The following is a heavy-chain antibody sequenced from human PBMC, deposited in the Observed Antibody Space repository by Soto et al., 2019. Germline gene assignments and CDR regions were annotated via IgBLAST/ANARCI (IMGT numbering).Heavy chain of an antibody. D-gene: IGHD3-16*02. CDR2: IDWDDDK. CDR1: GFSLSTSGMC. CDR3: ARIRKDYIWGSYRWDAFDI. J-gene: IGHJ3*02. V-gene: IGHV2-70*11. Sequence: FSRSGPTLVKPTQTLTLTCTFSGFSLSTSGMCVSWIRQPPGKALEWLARIDWDDDKYYSTSLKTRLTISKDTSKNQVVLTMTNMDPVDTATYYCARIRKDYIWGSYRWDAFDIWGQGTMVTVSS.